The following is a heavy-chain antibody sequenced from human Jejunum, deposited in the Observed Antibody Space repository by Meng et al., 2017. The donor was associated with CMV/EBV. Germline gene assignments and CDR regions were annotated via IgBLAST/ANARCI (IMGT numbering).Heavy chain of an antibody. CDR3: ARVGGAQHGDFDF. V-gene: IGHV4-34*01. CDR2: INHSGST. D-gene: IGHD4-17*01. Sequence: QVHLPQWGSGRLKPSETLSLTCTVYGESFSGYYWTWIRQPPGKGLEWIGEINHSGSTNYNPSLKSRVTILVDTSKRQFSLRLSFVTAADTAVYYCARVGGAQHGDFDFWGQGTLVTVSS. J-gene: IGHJ4*02. CDR1: GESFSGYY.